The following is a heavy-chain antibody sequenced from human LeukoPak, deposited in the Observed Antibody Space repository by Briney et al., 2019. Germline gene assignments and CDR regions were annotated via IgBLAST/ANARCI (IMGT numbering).Heavy chain of an antibody. Sequence: GSLRLSCAASGFTFSSYDMHLVRQATGKGLEWVSAIGTAGDTYYPGSVKGRFTISRENAKHSLYLQMNSLRAGDTAVYYCARLATCGRSPIGCGGYYYGMEVWGQGTTVTVSS. V-gene: IGHV3-13*01. CDR2: IGTAGDT. D-gene: IGHD3-3*02. CDR3: ARLATCGRSPIGCGGYYYGMEV. CDR1: GFTFSSYD. J-gene: IGHJ6*02.